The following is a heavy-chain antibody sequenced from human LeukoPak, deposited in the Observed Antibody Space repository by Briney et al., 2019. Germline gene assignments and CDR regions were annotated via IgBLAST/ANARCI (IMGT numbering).Heavy chain of an antibody. V-gene: IGHV3-7*01. CDR2: IKKDGSEK. CDR1: GFTFSDYW. D-gene: IGHD3-10*01. J-gene: IGHJ4*02. Sequence: SGGSLRLSCAASGFTFSDYWMGWVRQAPGKGLEWVANIKKDGSEKNYVDSVKGRFTISRDNARNSLYLQMNNLRVEDTAVYYCARDLGPGAFGGQETLVTVSS. CDR3: ARDLGPGAF.